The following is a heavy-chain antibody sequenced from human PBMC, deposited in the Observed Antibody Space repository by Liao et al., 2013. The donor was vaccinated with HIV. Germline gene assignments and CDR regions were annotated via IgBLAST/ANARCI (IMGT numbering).Heavy chain of an antibody. CDR2: TTHGGGT. CDR3: ASGTKVTTGVVYYHYIDV. V-gene: IGHV4-34*02. CDR1: GESLSGFY. J-gene: IGHJ6*03. D-gene: IGHD4-17*01. Sequence: QVQLQQWGAGLLRPSETLSLTCAVYGESLSGFYWSWIRQSPGKGLEWIGETTHGGGTNYNPSLKSRVTISADTSKNQFSLKLSSVTAADTAVYYCASGTKVTTGVVYYHYIDVWGKGTTVTVSS.